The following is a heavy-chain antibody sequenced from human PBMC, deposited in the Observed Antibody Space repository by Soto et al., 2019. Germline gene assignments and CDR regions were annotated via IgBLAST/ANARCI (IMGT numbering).Heavy chain of an antibody. Sequence: SETLSLTCPVSGGSISSGYYYWSWIRQPPGKGLEWIGYIYYSGSTYYNPSLKSRVTISVDTSKNQFSLKLSSVTAADTAVYYCARDRIGYCSSTSCFSGNWFDPWGQGTLVTVSS. V-gene: IGHV4-30-4*01. D-gene: IGHD2-2*01. CDR2: IYYSGST. CDR1: GGSISSGYYY. CDR3: ARDRIGYCSSTSCFSGNWFDP. J-gene: IGHJ5*02.